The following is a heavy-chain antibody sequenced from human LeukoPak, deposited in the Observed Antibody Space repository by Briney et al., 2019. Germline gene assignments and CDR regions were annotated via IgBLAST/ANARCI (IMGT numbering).Heavy chain of an antibody. CDR1: GFTFSSYS. Sequence: GGSLRLSXAASGFTFSSYSMNWVRQAPGKGVEWVSSISSSSSYIYYADSVKGRFTISRDNAKNSLYLQMNSLRAEDTAVYYCARASGSYHRIDYWGQGTLVTVSS. J-gene: IGHJ4*02. D-gene: IGHD1-26*01. CDR3: ARASGSYHRIDY. CDR2: ISSSSSYI. V-gene: IGHV3-21*01.